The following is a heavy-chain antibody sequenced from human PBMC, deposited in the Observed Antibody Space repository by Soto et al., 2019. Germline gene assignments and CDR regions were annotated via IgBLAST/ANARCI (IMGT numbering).Heavy chain of an antibody. Sequence: PSQTLSLTCATSGDSVSSNSAAWNWIRQSPSRGLEWLGRTYYRSKWYNDYAVSVKSRITINPDTSKNQFSLQLNSVTPEDTAVYYCARDRYYGSGSWPYGMDVWGQGTTVTVSS. D-gene: IGHD3-10*01. CDR2: TYYRSKWYN. J-gene: IGHJ6*02. CDR3: ARDRYYGSGSWPYGMDV. CDR1: GDSVSSNSAA. V-gene: IGHV6-1*01.